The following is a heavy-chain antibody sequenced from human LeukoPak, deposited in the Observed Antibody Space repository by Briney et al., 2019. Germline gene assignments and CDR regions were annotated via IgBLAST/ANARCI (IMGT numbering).Heavy chain of an antibody. CDR1: GYTFTGYY. J-gene: IGHJ3*02. V-gene: IGHV1-69*13. CDR3: ARGVRAYYATDAFDI. CDR2: IIPIFGTA. Sequence: ASVKVSCKASGYTFTGYYIHWVRQAPGQGLEWMGGIIPIFGTANYAQKFQGRVTITADESTSTAYMELSSLRSEDTAVYYCARGVRAYYATDAFDIWGQGTMVTVSS. D-gene: IGHD2/OR15-2a*01.